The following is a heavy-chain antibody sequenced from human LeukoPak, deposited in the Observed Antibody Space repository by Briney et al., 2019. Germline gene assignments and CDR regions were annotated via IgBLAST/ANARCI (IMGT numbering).Heavy chain of an antibody. CDR2: IYYSGST. CDR1: GGSISSGGYY. V-gene: IGHV4-61*08. J-gene: IGHJ4*02. D-gene: IGHD6-19*01. Sequence: SETLSLTCTVSGGSISSGGYYWSWIRQPPGKGLEWIGYIYYSGSTNYNPSLKSRVTISVDTSKNQFSLKLSSVTAADTAVYYCATAYSSGQSNPYYFDYWGQGTLVTVSS. CDR3: ATAYSSGQSNPYYFDY.